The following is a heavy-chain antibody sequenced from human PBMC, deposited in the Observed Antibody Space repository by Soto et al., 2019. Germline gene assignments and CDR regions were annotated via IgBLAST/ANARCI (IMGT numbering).Heavy chain of an antibody. V-gene: IGHV3-23*01. CDR2: ISGSGGST. CDR1: GFTFSSYA. CDR3: AKDSLWAQPEQQLAYNWFDP. J-gene: IGHJ5*02. D-gene: IGHD6-13*01. Sequence: EVQLLESGGGLVQPGGSLRLSCAASGFTFSSYAMSWVRQAPGKGLEWVSAISGSGGSTYYADSVKGRFTISRDNSKNTLYLQMNSLRAEDTALYYCAKDSLWAQPEQQLAYNWFDPWGQGTLVTVSS.